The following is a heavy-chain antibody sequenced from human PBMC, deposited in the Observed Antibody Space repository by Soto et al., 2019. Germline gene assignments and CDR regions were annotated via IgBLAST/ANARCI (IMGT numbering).Heavy chain of an antibody. Sequence: GGSLRLSCAGSGFTFSSYGMHWVRQAPGKGLEWVAVISYDGSNKYYADSVKGRFTISRDNSKNTLYLQMNSLRAEDTAVYYCAKPPAAKAYYYYYMDVWGKGTTVTVSS. D-gene: IGHD6-13*01. CDR3: AKPPAAKAYYYYYMDV. CDR2: ISYDGSNK. CDR1: GFTFSSYG. V-gene: IGHV3-30*18. J-gene: IGHJ6*03.